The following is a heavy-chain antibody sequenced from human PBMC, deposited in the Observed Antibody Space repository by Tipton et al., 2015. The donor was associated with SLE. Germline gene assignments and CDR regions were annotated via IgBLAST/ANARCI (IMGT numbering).Heavy chain of an antibody. CDR1: GYSFTSYW. V-gene: IGHV5-51*01. CDR3: ARHPPRSSSRSSFDY. CDR2: IYPGDSDT. Sequence: QSGAEVKKPGESLKISCKGSGYSFTSYWIGRARQMPGKGLEWMGIIYPGDSDTRYSPSFQGQVTISADKSISTAYLQWSSLKASDTAMYYCARHPPRSSSRSSFDYWGQGTLVTVSS. D-gene: IGHD6-13*01. J-gene: IGHJ4*02.